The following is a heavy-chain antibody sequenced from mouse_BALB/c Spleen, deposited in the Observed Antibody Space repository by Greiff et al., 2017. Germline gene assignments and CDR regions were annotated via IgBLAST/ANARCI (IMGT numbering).Heavy chain of an antibody. V-gene: IGHV5-17*02. Sequence: EVKLVESGGGLVQPGGSRKLSCAASGFTFSSFGMHWVRQAPEKGLEWVAYISSGSSTIYYADTVKGRFTISRDNPKNTLFLQMTSLRSEDTAMYYCARSSYGNYAGYYAMDYWGQGTSVTVSS. J-gene: IGHJ4*01. CDR3: ARSSYGNYAGYYAMDY. CDR1: GFTFSSFG. CDR2: ISSGSSTI. D-gene: IGHD2-1*01.